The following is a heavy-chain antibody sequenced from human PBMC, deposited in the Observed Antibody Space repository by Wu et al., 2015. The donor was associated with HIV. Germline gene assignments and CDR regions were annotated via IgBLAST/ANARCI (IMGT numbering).Heavy chain of an antibody. V-gene: IGHV1-8*02. CDR2: MNPNSGNT. J-gene: IGHJ4*02. CDR3: ARARGYSYGPAGY. Sequence: QVQLVQSGAEVKKPGASVKVSCGTSGYTFTGYYIHWVRQATGQGLEWMGWMNPNSGNTGYAQKFQGRVTMTRNTSISTAYMELSSLRSEDTAVYYCARARGYSYGPAGYWGQGTLVTVSS. D-gene: IGHD5-18*01. CDR1: GYTFTGYY.